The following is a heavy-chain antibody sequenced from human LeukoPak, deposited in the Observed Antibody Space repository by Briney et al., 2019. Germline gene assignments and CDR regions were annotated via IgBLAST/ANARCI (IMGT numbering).Heavy chain of an antibody. V-gene: IGHV3-30*02. D-gene: IGHD2-21*02. CDR1: GFTFSSYG. Sequence: PGGSLRLSCAASGFTFSSYGMHWVRQAPGKGLEWVAFIRYDGSNKYYADSVKGRFTISRDNSKNTLYLQMNSLRAEDTALYYCAKTKYTAFCGGDCYSFDYWGQGTLVTVSS. CDR2: IRYDGSNK. CDR3: AKTKYTAFCGGDCYSFDY. J-gene: IGHJ4*02.